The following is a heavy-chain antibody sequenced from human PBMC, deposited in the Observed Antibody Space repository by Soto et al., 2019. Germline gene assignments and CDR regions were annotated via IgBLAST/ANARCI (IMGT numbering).Heavy chain of an antibody. J-gene: IGHJ4*02. CDR1: GGSISSSGYY. D-gene: IGHD1-20*01. CDR3: ARHRGITGTDD. V-gene: IGHV4-39*01. Sequence: SETLSLTCTVSGGSISSSGYYWGWIRQPPGKGLEWIGSISYGGSTYYNPSLKSRVAISVDTSKNQFSLKLSSVTAADTAVYYCARHRGITGTDDWGQGSLVTVSS. CDR2: ISYGGST.